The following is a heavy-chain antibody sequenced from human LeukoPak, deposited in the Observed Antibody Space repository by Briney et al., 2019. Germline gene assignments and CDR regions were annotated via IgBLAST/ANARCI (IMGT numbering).Heavy chain of an antibody. CDR3: ARDLLPMPVFGVVND. CDR1: GGTFSSNG. D-gene: IGHD3-3*01. Sequence: ASVKVSCKASGGTFSSNGISWLRQAPGQDLEWMGGVIPIFGTTNYAQKFQGRVTMTADESTSTAYMELRTLRSADTAVYYCARDLLPMPVFGVVNDWGQGTLVTVSP. V-gene: IGHV1-69*13. CDR2: VIPIFGTT. J-gene: IGHJ4*02.